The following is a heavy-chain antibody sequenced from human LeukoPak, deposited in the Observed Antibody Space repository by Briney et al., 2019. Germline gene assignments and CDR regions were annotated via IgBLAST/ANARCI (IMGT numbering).Heavy chain of an antibody. J-gene: IGHJ4*02. CDR1: GYTFTGYY. CDR3: ARDIDVVAVAGTFDY. D-gene: IGHD6-19*01. CDR2: INPNSGGT. Sequence: GASVKVSCKASGYTFTGYYMHWVRQAPGQGLEWMGWINPNSGGTNYAQKFQGRVTMTRDTSISTAYMELSRLRSDDTAVYYCARDIDVVAVAGTFDYWGQGTLVTVSS. V-gene: IGHV1-2*02.